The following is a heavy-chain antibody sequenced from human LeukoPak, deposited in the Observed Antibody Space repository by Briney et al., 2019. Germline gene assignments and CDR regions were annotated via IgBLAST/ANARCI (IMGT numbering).Heavy chain of an antibody. CDR3: ARDYYGSGSRINDAFDI. Sequence: GASVKVSCKASGYTFTSYYMHWVRQAPGQGLEWMGIINPSGGSTSYAQKFQGRVTMTRDTSISTAYMELSRLRSDDTAVYYCARDYYGSGSRINDAFDIWGQGTMVTVSS. D-gene: IGHD3-10*01. V-gene: IGHV1-46*01. CDR2: INPSGGST. CDR1: GYTFTSYY. J-gene: IGHJ3*02.